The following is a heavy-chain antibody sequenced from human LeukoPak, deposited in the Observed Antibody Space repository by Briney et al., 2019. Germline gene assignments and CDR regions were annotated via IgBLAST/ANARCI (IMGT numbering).Heavy chain of an antibody. Sequence: PGGSLRLSCAASGFTFSSYWMSWVRQAPGKGLEWVANIKQDGSEKYYVDSVKGRFTISRDNAKNSLYLQMNSLRAEDTAVYYCARAGYSYGYHPFDYWGQGTLVTVSS. CDR1: GFTFSSYW. CDR3: ARAGYSYGYHPFDY. J-gene: IGHJ4*02. V-gene: IGHV3-7*01. D-gene: IGHD5-18*01. CDR2: IKQDGSEK.